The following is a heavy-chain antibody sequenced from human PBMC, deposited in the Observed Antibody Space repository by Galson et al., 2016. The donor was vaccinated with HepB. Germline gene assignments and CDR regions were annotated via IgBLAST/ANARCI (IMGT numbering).Heavy chain of an antibody. CDR1: GFSSNNYA. D-gene: IGHD5-18*01. CDR2: ISNDGNNK. CDR3: ARETVDTVMYYYDGMDV. V-gene: IGHV3-30*04. J-gene: IGHJ6*02. Sequence: SLRLSCAVSGFSSNNYAFHWVRQAPGKGLEWVAVISNDGNNKYYADSGKGRFTISRDDSKNTLYLQMNSLRAEDTAVYYCARETVDTVMYYYDGMDVWGQGTAVTVSS.